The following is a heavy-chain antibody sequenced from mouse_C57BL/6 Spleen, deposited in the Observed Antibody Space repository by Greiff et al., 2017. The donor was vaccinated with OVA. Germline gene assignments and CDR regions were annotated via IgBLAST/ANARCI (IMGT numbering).Heavy chain of an antibody. CDR3: TSGKPSFDY. J-gene: IGHJ2*01. D-gene: IGHD2-1*01. CDR1: GFTFSSYA. V-gene: IGHV5-9-1*02. Sequence: EVKLMESGEGLVKPGGSLKLSCAASGFTFSSYAMSWVRQTPEKRLEWVAYISSGGDYIYYADTVKGRFTISRDNARNTLYLQMSSLKSEDTAMYYCTSGKPSFDYWGQGTTLTVSS. CDR2: ISSGGDYI.